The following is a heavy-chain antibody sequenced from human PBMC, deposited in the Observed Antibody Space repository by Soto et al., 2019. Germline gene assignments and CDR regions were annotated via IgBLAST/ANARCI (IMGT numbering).Heavy chain of an antibody. D-gene: IGHD1-7*01. V-gene: IGHV4-4*02. CDR3: ARETGTTKGYYYYMDV. J-gene: IGHJ6*03. CDR2: IYHSGST. CDR1: SGSISSSNW. Sequence: PSETLSLTCAVSSGSISSSNWWSWVRQPPGKGLEWIGEIYHSGSTNYNPSLKSRVTISVDKSKNQFSLKLSSVTAADTAVYYCARETGTTKGYYYYMDVWGKGTTVTVSS.